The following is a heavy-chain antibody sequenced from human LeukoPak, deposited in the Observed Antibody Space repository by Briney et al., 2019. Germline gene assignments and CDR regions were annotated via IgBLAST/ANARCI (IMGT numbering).Heavy chain of an antibody. CDR3: ARPLKKWEPFDY. D-gene: IGHD1-26*01. CDR1: GYTFTVYY. J-gene: IGHJ4*02. CDR2: INPNSGGT. Sequence: EASVSVSFTASGYTFTVYYMHWVRQAPGQGLEWMGWINPNSGGTNYAQKFQGRVTMTRDTSISTAYMELSRLRSDDTAVYYCARPLKKWEPFDYWGQGTLVTVSS. V-gene: IGHV1-2*02.